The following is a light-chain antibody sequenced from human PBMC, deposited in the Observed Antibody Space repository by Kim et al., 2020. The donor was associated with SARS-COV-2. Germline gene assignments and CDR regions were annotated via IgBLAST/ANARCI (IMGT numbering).Light chain of an antibody. Sequence: SYELTQPPSVSVSPGQTASITCSGDKLADKYACWYQQKPGQSPMLVIYQDNKRPSGIPERFSGSNSGSTATLTISGTQAMDEADYYCQAWDSSVVFGGGT. CDR2: QDN. V-gene: IGLV3-1*01. CDR1: KLADKY. J-gene: IGLJ2*01. CDR3: QAWDSSVV.